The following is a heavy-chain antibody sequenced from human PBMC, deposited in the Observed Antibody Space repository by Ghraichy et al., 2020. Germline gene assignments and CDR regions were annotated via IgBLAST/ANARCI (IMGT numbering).Heavy chain of an antibody. D-gene: IGHD7-27*01. Sequence: SQTLSLTCVISGDSVSSTSAAWIWIRQSPSRGLEWLGMTYYRSKWYSVYAMSVNSRVIISPDTSKNHFSLQLNSVTPEDTAVYYCARQEKDSENYWGIASWGQGTLVTVSS. CDR1: GDSVSSTSAA. CDR2: TYYRSKWYS. V-gene: IGHV6-1*01. J-gene: IGHJ4*02. CDR3: ARQEKDSENYWGIAS.